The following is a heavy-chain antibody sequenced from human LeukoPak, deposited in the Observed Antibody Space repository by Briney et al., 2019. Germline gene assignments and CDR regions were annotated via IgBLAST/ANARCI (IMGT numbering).Heavy chain of an antibody. CDR3: ARGGNYYYYGMDV. CDR1: GFTFSSYA. Sequence: PGGSLRLSCAASGFTFSSYAMHWVRQAPGKGLEWVAVISYDGSNKYYADSVKGRFTISRDNSKNTLHLQMNSLRAEDTAVYYCARGGNYYYYGMDVWGQGTTVTVSS. J-gene: IGHJ6*02. V-gene: IGHV3-30-3*01. CDR2: ISYDGSNK.